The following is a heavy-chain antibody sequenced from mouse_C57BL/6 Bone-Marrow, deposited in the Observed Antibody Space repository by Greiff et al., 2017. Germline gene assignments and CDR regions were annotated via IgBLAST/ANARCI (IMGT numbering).Heavy chain of an antibody. CDR1: GYTFTSYG. D-gene: IGHD2-1*01. CDR3: ARYGNYGGFDY. V-gene: IGHV1-81*01. CDR2: IYPRSGNT. Sequence: QVQLQQSGAELARPGASVKLSKASGYTFTSYGISWVKQRTGQGLEWIGEIYPRSGNTYYNEKFKGKATLTADKSSSTAYMELRSLTSEDSAVYFCARYGNYGGFDYWGQGTTLTVSS. J-gene: IGHJ2*01.